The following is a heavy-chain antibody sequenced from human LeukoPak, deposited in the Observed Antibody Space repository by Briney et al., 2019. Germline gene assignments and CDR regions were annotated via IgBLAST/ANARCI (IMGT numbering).Heavy chain of an antibody. CDR3: ARDARGGIAAAGEFDY. CDR2: ISYDGSNK. Sequence: GGSLRLSCAASGFTFSSYAMHWVRQAPGKGLEWVAVISYDGSNKYYAGSVKGRFTISRDNSKNTLYLQMNSLRAEDTAVYYCARDARGGIAAAGEFDYWGQGTLVTVSS. J-gene: IGHJ4*02. V-gene: IGHV3-30*04. CDR1: GFTFSSYA. D-gene: IGHD6-13*01.